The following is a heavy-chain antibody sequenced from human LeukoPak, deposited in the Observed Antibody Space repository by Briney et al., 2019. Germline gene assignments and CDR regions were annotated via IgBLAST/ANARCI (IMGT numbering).Heavy chain of an antibody. CDR1: GGSISSGSYY. Sequence: PSETLSLTCAVSGGSISSGSYYWSWIRQPAGKGLEWIGRIYTSGSTNYNPSLKSRVTISVDTSKNQFSLKLSSVTAADTAVYYCASLTGYGGKESTFDYWGQGTLVTVSS. D-gene: IGHD4-23*01. J-gene: IGHJ4*02. CDR3: ASLTGYGGKESTFDY. V-gene: IGHV4-61*02. CDR2: IYTSGST.